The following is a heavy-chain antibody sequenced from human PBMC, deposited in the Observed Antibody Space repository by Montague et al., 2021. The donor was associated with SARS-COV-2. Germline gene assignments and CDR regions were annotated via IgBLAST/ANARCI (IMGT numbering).Heavy chain of an antibody. D-gene: IGHD3-10*01. CDR3: ARPLNLYYYGSGSYSSGFDP. CDR1: GGSFSGYY. Sequence: SETLSLTCAVYGGSFSGYYWSWIRKPPGKGLEWIGEINHSGSTNYNQSPKSRVPISGDTSKNKLSLRLSSVTAADPAVYYCARPLNLYYYGSGSYSSGFDPWGQGTLVTVSS. V-gene: IGHV4-34*01. J-gene: IGHJ5*02. CDR2: INHSGST.